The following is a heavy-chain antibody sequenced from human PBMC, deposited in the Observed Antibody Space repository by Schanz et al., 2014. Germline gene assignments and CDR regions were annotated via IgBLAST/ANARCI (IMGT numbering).Heavy chain of an antibody. D-gene: IGHD1-20*01. J-gene: IGHJ3*02. CDR2: IENNANGATT. CDR3: TTFNNRDALYI. V-gene: IGHV3-15*04. Sequence: EVLLVDSGGGLVQPGGSLRLSCSGSGFTFSEVYMSWVRQAPGKGLEWVGRIENNANGATTDYAAPVKGRFTVSRDDSRNTLYLQMNTLRTDDTALYYCTTFNNRDALYIWGQGTMVSVSS. CDR1: GFTFSEVY.